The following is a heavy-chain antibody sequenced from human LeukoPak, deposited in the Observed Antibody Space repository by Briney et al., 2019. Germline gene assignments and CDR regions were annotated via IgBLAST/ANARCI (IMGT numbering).Heavy chain of an antibody. V-gene: IGHV5-51*01. CDR1: GYSFTSYW. CDR2: IYPGDSGT. CDR3: ARLQGGYYDSSGYYDY. J-gene: IGHJ4*02. Sequence: GESLKISCKGSGYSFTSYWIGWVRQMPGKGLEWMGIIYPGDSGTRYSPSLQGQVTISADKSISTAYLQWSSLKASDTAMYYCARLQGGYYDSSGYYDYWGQGTLVTVSS. D-gene: IGHD3-22*01.